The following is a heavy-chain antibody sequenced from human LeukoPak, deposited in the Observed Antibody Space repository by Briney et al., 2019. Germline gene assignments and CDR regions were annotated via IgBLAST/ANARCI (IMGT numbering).Heavy chain of an antibody. D-gene: IGHD2-15*01. CDR2: ISSSGSTI. CDR3: ARDVRYCSGGSCYSGDY. Sequence: GGPLRLSCAASAFTLSSYEMNWVRQAPGKGLEWVSYISSSGSTIYYADSVKGRFTISRDNAKNSLYLQMNSLRVEDTAVYYCARDVRYCSGGSCYSGDYWGQGTLVTVSS. J-gene: IGHJ4*02. CDR1: AFTLSSYE. V-gene: IGHV3-48*03.